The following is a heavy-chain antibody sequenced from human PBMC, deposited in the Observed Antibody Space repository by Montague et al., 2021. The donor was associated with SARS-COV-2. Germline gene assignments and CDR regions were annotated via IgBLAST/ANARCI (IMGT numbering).Heavy chain of an antibody. V-gene: IGHV4-59*01. CDR1: GGSISSYY. CDR3: ARAIGSMYSSGWYYYYYGMDV. Sequence: SETLSLTCTASGGSISSYYWSWIRQPPGKGLEWIGYIYYSGSTNYNPSLKSRVTISVDTSKNQFSLKLSSVTAADTAVYYCARAIGSMYSSGWYYYYYGMDVWGQGTTVTVSS. J-gene: IGHJ6*02. D-gene: IGHD6-19*01. CDR2: IYYSGST.